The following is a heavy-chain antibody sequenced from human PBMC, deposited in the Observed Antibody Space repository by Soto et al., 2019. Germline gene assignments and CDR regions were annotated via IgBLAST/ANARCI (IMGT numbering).Heavy chain of an antibody. D-gene: IGHD2-8*01. CDR1: GGSFSGYY. CDR2: INHSGST. V-gene: IGHV4-34*01. CDR3: ARGLGSTIVLGSRGFDP. Sequence: SETLSLTCAVYGGSFSGYYWSWIRQPPGKGLEWIGEINHSGSTNYNPSLKSRVTISVDTSKNQFSLKLSSVTAADTAVYYCARGLGSTIVLGSRGFDPWGQGTLVTVSS. J-gene: IGHJ5*02.